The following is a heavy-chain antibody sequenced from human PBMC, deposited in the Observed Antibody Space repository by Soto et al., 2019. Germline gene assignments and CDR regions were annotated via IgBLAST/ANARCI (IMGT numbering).Heavy chain of an antibody. D-gene: IGHD6-13*01. J-gene: IGHJ6*02. V-gene: IGHV3-30-3*01. CDR1: GFTFSTYV. Sequence: QSGGSLRLSCAASGFTFSTYVMHWVRQAPGKGLEWVAIISYDGSNKYYADSVKGRFTISRDNSKNTLYVQMNSLRAEDTAVYYCARVLGAAGNDYYYYGMDVWGQGTTVTVSS. CDR3: ARVLGAAGNDYYYYGMDV. CDR2: ISYDGSNK.